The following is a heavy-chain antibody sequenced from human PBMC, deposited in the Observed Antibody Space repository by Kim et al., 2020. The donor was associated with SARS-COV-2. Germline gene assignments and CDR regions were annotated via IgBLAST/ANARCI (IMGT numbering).Heavy chain of an antibody. CDR3: ASGGLPLVGRIFDY. J-gene: IGHJ4*02. CDR2: ISSNSSTI. D-gene: IGHD6-6*01. CDR1: GFTFSSYS. Sequence: GGSLRLSCAASGFTFSSYSMNWVRQAPGKGLEWVSYISSNSSTIYYADSVKGRFTISRDNAKNSLYLQMNSLRDEDTAVYYCASGGLPLVGRIFDYWGQGTLVTVSS. V-gene: IGHV3-48*02.